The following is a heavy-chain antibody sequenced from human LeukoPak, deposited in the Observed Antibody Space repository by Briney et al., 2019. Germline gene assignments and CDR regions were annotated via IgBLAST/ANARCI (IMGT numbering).Heavy chain of an antibody. D-gene: IGHD2-2*01. Sequence: GASVKVSCMVSGDTLTALSMHWVRQAPGKGLEWMGGFHPEDGETTYAQKFRGRVTMPEDTSTDTAYMELSSLRSDDTAVYYCTTGKIYCSTTSCSDDYWGQGTLVTVSS. CDR3: TTGKIYCSTTSCSDDY. CDR2: FHPEDGET. V-gene: IGHV1-24*01. CDR1: GDTLTALS. J-gene: IGHJ4*02.